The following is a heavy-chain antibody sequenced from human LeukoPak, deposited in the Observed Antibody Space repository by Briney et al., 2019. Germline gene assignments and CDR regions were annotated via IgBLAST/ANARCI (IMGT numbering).Heavy chain of an antibody. Sequence: SETLSLTCTEPGGSISRYYWSWVRQPPREGLEWGGYIYYSGSTNYNPSLERRLTISVGTSKNQFTLKLSSVTAADTAVYYCARPRYSGWHWFDPWGQGTLVTVSS. D-gene: IGHD6-19*01. CDR2: IYYSGST. V-gene: IGHV4-59*08. CDR1: GGSISRYY. J-gene: IGHJ5*02. CDR3: ARPRYSGWHWFDP.